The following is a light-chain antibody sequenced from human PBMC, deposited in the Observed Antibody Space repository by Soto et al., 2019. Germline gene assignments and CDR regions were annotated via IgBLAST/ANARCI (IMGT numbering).Light chain of an antibody. J-gene: IGKJ3*01. CDR2: AAS. CDR1: QGISNY. V-gene: IGKV1-27*01. CDR3: QKYNSAPRT. Sequence: DIQMTQSPSSLSASVGDRVTITCRASQGISNYLAWYQQKPGKVPKLLIYAASTLQSGVTSRFSGGGSGTDFSLTISSLQTEDVAMSYCQKYNSAPRTFGPGTKVDI.